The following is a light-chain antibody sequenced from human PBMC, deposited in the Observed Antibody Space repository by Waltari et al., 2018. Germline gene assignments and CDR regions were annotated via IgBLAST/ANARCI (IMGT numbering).Light chain of an antibody. CDR1: SSDVGGYTS. CDR3: CSYAGSYRGV. V-gene: IGLV2-11*01. Sequence: QSALTQPRSVSGSPGQSVTISCTGTSSDVGGYTSVSWYQQHPGKAPKLMIYDVTKRPSGVPDRFSGSKSGNTASLTISGLQGEDEADYYCCSYAGSYRGVFGGGTKLTVL. J-gene: IGLJ3*02. CDR2: DVT.